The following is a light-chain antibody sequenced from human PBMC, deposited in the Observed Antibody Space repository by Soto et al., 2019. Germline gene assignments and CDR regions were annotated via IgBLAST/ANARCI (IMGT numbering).Light chain of an antibody. CDR3: QQYNSYPWT. CDR2: DAS. J-gene: IGKJ1*01. Sequence: DIQMTQSPSTLSASVGDRVTITCRASQSISSWLAWYQQKPGKAPKLLIYDASSLESGVPSGFSGSGSGTEVTLTISSLQPDDFATYYCQQYNSYPWTFGRGTKVEIK. CDR1: QSISSW. V-gene: IGKV1-5*01.